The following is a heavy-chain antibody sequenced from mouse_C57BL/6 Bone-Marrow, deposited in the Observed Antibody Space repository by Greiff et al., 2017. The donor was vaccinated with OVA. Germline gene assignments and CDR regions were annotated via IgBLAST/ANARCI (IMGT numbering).Heavy chain of an antibody. CDR3: ARRDYGSEGAMDY. J-gene: IGHJ4*01. Sequence: VQLQEPGAELVKPGASVKLSCKASGYTFTSYWMHWVKQRPGRGLEWIGRIDTNSGGTKYTEKFKSQATLTVDKPTSTAYMQLISRTAEDSAVYDCARRDYGSEGAMDYWGQGTSVTVSS. D-gene: IGHD1-1*01. CDR2: IDTNSGGT. V-gene: IGHV1-72*01. CDR1: GYTFTSYW.